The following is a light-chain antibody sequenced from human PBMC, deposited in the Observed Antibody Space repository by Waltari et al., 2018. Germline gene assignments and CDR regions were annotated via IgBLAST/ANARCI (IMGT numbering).Light chain of an antibody. J-gene: IGKJ1*01. CDR2: GAS. V-gene: IGKV3-15*01. CDR3: QQYNNFWT. Sequence: EIVMTQSPATLAVSPGERATLSCRASQSVSSNLAWYQQKPGQAPRLLIYGASTRATGIPARFSGSGSGTEFTLTLSSLQSEHFAVYYCQQYNNFWTFGPGTKVEI. CDR1: QSVSSN.